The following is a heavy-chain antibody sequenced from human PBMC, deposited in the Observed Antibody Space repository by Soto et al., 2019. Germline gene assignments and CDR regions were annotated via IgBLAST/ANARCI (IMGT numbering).Heavy chain of an antibody. V-gene: IGHV1-58*01. CDR1: GFTFTSSA. J-gene: IGHJ4*02. Sequence: SVKVSCKASGFTFTSSAFQWVRQARGQRLEWIGWIAVGSGYTNYAQRFQDRVTLTRDMSTATTYMELSRLTSEDTAIYYCAADAKAWQQMVPSDYWGQGTLVTVYS. CDR3: AADAKAWQQMVPSDY. CDR2: IAVGSGYT. D-gene: IGHD2-8*01.